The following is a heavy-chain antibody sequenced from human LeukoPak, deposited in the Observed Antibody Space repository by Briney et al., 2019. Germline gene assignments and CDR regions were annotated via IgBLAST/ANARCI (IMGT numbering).Heavy chain of an antibody. J-gene: IGHJ4*02. CDR1: GGSISSSTW. CDR2: IYYSGST. V-gene: IGHV4-4*02. Sequence: SGTLSLTCAVSGGSISSSTWWSWVRQPPGKGLEWIGSIYYSGSTYYNPSLKSRVTISVDTSKNQFSLKLSSVTAADTAVYYCARQRSYDFWSGYNFDYWGQGTLVTVSS. D-gene: IGHD3-3*01. CDR3: ARQRSYDFWSGYNFDY.